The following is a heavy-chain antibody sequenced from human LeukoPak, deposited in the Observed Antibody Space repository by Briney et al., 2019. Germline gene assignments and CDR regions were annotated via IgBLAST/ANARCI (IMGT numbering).Heavy chain of an antibody. D-gene: IGHD1-7*01. Sequence: GGSLRLSCAASGFTFSSYAMSWVRQAPGKGLEWVSAISGSGGSTYYADSVKGRFTISRDNSKNTLYLQMNSLRAEDTAVYYCAKVVWNYDVPVGYFDYWGQGTLVTVSS. CDR2: ISGSGGST. J-gene: IGHJ4*02. CDR1: GFTFSSYA. CDR3: AKVVWNYDVPVGYFDY. V-gene: IGHV3-23*01.